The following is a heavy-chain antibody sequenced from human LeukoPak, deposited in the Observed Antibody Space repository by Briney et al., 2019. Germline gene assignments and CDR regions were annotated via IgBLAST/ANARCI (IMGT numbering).Heavy chain of an antibody. CDR1: GYTFTSYG. Sequence: ASVTVSCKASGYTFTSYGISWVRQAPGQGLEWMGWISAYNGNTNYAQKLQGRVTMTTDTSTSTAYMELRSLRSEDTAVYYCARLLDSSGYHYYFNYWGQGTLVTVSS. J-gene: IGHJ4*02. CDR2: ISAYNGNT. D-gene: IGHD3-22*01. V-gene: IGHV1-18*01. CDR3: ARLLDSSGYHYYFNY.